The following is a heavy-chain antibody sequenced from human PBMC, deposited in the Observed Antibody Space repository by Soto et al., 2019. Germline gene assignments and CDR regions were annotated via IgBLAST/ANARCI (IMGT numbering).Heavy chain of an antibody. V-gene: IGHV4-34*01. CDR2: INHSGST. J-gene: IGHJ3*02. D-gene: IGHD3-22*01. CDR1: GGSFSGYY. CDR3: ARVARYYYDSSGYPDAFDI. Sequence: SETLSLTCAVYGGSFSGYYWSWIRQPPGKGLEWIGEINHSGSTNYNPSLKSRVTISVDTSKNQFSLKLSSVTAADTAVYYCARVARYYYDSSGYPDAFDIWGQGTTVTVSS.